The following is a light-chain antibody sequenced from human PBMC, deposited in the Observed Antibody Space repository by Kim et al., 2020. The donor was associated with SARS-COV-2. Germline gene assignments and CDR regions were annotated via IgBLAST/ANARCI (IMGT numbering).Light chain of an antibody. CDR2: AAS. CDR3: HQSHITPLLT. J-gene: IGKJ4*01. V-gene: IGKV1-39*01. CDR1: QSISTY. Sequence: DIEMTQSPCSLASSVGDRVTIACRASQSISTYLTWYQQKPGKAPKLLIYAASTLQSGVPSRFSGSGAGTDFTLTISSLQPEDFATYYCHQSHITPLLTFCGGTTVYIK.